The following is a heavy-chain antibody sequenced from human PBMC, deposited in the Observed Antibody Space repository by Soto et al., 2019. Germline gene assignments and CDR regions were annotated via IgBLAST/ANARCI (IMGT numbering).Heavy chain of an antibody. J-gene: IGHJ2*01. CDR2: ISSSSSYI. CDR1: GFTFSSYS. Sequence: GGSLRLSCAASGFTFSSYSMNWVRQAPGKGLEWVSSISSSSSYIYYADSVKGRFTISRDNAKNSLYLQMNSLRAEDTAVYYCARAQGPRPTNWYFDLWGRGTLVTVSS. CDR3: ARAQGPRPTNWYFDL. V-gene: IGHV3-21*01. D-gene: IGHD1-1*01.